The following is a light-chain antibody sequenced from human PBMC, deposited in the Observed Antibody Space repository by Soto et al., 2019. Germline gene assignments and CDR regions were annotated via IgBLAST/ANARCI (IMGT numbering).Light chain of an antibody. CDR3: HHYNNWPPRNT. Sequence: ELVMTQSPATLSLSPGERATLSCRSSQSVSSNLVWYLQKPGQAPRLLIYDTSTRATNVPARFSGSGSETEFTLTISGLQSEDFGIYYCHHYNNWPPRNTFGGGTKVDIK. J-gene: IGKJ4*01. V-gene: IGKV3-15*01. CDR2: DTS. CDR1: QSVSSN.